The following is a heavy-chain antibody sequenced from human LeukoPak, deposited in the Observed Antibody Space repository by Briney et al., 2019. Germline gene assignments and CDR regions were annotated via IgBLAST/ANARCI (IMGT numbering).Heavy chain of an antibody. V-gene: IGHV3-23*01. CDR3: AKSAPTKY. Sequence: GGSLRLSCTVSGLTFGDYARSWVRQAPGKGLEWVSHIISSAASTDYADSVKGRFTISRDNSKNTLYLQMTSLRAEDTAVYYCAKSAPTKYWGQGTLVTVSS. D-gene: IGHD2-8*01. J-gene: IGHJ4*02. CDR1: GLTFGDYA. CDR2: IISSAAST.